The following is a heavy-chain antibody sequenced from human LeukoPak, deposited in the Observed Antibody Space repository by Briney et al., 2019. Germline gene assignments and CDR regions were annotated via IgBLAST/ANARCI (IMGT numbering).Heavy chain of an antibody. Sequence: PSETLSLTCAVYGGSFSGYYWSWIRQPPGKGLEWIGYIYYTGSTSYNPSLKSRVTISVDTSKNQFSLKLSSVTAADTAVYYCARWHPRGNYFDYWGQGALVTVSS. D-gene: IGHD3-10*01. V-gene: IGHV4-59*08. CDR3: ARWHPRGNYFDY. J-gene: IGHJ4*02. CDR2: IYYTGST. CDR1: GGSFSGYY.